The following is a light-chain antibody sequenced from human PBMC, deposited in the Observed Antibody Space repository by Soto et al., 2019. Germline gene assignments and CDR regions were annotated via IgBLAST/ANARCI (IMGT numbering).Light chain of an antibody. J-gene: IGKJ1*01. Sequence: EIVLTQSPATLSLSPGDTVTLSCRASQRVSSHLAWYQQKPGQAPRLLIYAASARATGIPVRLSGSGSGTEFTLTIRSLQSEDFALYYCHQYNNWPWTFGRGNKVDIK. CDR1: QRVSSH. V-gene: IGKV3-15*01. CDR3: HQYNNWPWT. CDR2: AAS.